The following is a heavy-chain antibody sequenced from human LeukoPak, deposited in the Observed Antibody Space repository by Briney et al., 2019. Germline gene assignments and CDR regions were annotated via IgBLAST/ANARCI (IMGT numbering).Heavy chain of an antibody. CDR1: GGSISSHY. CDR2: IYSDGST. CDR3: AREAYDFSSTYLGRFFDS. D-gene: IGHD3-3*01. V-gene: IGHV4-59*11. J-gene: IGHJ4*02. Sequence: SETLSLTCTVSGGSISSHYWSWVRQSPGKGLEWIGYIYSDGSTDSTPSLKRRVTISVDTSKNQFSLTLRSVTAADTAVYYCAREAYDFSSTYLGRFFDSWGQGTLVTVSS.